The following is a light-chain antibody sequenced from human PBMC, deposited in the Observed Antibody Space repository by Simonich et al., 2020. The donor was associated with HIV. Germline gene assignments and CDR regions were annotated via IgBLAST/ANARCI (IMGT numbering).Light chain of an antibody. CDR3: LQHNSYPRT. J-gene: IGKJ1*01. CDR2: ATS. Sequence: DIQMTQSPSAMSASVGDRVTITCRASQGICNYLACVQQKPGKFPKRLIYATSSLQRGVPSRFSGSGSGTEFTLTISSLQPEDFATYYCLQHNSYPRTFGQGTKVEIK. V-gene: IGKV1-17*03. CDR1: QGICNY.